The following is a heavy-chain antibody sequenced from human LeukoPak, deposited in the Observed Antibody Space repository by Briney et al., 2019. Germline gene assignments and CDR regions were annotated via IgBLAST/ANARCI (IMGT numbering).Heavy chain of an antibody. Sequence: GGSPGLSLSAPGLTFSRYATDGGPPGPGKGGEGVAGISYDGSEKYYADSVKGRFTIYRDNAKNSLYLQMNSLRAEDTAVYYCARDRFPTYYYDSSGYTDAFDIWGQGTMVTVSS. J-gene: IGHJ3*02. V-gene: IGHV3-30-3*01. D-gene: IGHD3-22*01. CDR3: ARDRFPTYYYDSSGYTDAFDI. CDR1: GLTFSRYA. CDR2: ISYDGSEK.